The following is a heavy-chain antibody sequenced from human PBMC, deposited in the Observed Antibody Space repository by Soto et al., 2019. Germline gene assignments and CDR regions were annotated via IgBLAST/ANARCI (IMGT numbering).Heavy chain of an antibody. D-gene: IGHD5-18*01. Sequence: PGGSLRLSCAGSGFTFSSYTMDWVRQAPGKGLQWVSSISITSSYIYYADSVKGRFAISRDNARNSLYLQMNSLRAEDTAVYYCARGAIRGYSYGYSDYWGQGTLVTVSS. V-gene: IGHV3-21*01. CDR2: ISITSSYI. CDR3: ARGAIRGYSYGYSDY. J-gene: IGHJ4*02. CDR1: GFTFSSYT.